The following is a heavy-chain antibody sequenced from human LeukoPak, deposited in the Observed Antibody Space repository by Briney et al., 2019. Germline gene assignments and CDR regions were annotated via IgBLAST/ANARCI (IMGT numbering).Heavy chain of an antibody. V-gene: IGHV3-48*03. CDR1: RFTFSSYE. CDR2: ISSSGTTM. D-gene: IGHD2-2*01. Sequence: GGSLRLSCATSRFTFSSYEMNWVRQAPGKGLEWVSYISSSGTTMYYADSVKGRFTISRDNARKSLYLQMNSLRAEDTAIYYCARAGEYCSSTSCYVAHNWGRGTLVTVSS. CDR3: ARAGEYCSSTSCYVAHN. J-gene: IGHJ4*02.